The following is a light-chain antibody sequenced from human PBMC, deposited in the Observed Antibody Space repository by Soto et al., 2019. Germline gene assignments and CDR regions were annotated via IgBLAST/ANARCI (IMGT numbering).Light chain of an antibody. CDR2: GAS. J-gene: IGKJ1*01. Sequence: EIVLTQSPGTLSLSPGERASLSCRPIQSVTSTSLAWYQQKPGQAPRLLMYGASTRATGIPDRFSGSGSETEFTLTISSLQSEDYAIYYCQQYNNWPPWTFGQGTKVDIK. V-gene: IGKV3-15*01. CDR1: QSVTST. CDR3: QQYNNWPPWT.